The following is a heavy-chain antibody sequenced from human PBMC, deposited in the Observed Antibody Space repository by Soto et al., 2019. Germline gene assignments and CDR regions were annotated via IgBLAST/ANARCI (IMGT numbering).Heavy chain of an antibody. CDR2: ISYDGSTK. Sequence: QVQLVESGGGVAQPGRSLRLSCAASGFTFSTYGMHWVRQAPGKGLEWLAVISYDGSTKHYADSVKGRFTISRDNSKNTLYLQMNSLRAEDTAVYYCAKSSLGYDSSGFQYWFLDLWGRGTLVTVSS. CDR3: AKSSLGYDSSGFQYWFLDL. CDR1: GFTFSTYG. J-gene: IGHJ2*01. D-gene: IGHD3-22*01. V-gene: IGHV3-30*18.